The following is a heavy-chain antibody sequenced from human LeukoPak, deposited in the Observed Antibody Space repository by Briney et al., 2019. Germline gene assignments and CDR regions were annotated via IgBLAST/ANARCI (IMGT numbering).Heavy chain of an antibody. D-gene: IGHD3-10*01. CDR2: TYHSGST. Sequence: SETLSLTCTVSGGSISSYYWSWIRQPPGKGLEWIGHTYHSGSTYYNASLQGRVTISIDRSTNQFSLKLTSVTAADTAVYFCARGAESLILGSGSLSEENYFDYWGQGALVTVSS. CDR1: GGSISSYY. J-gene: IGHJ4*02. CDR3: ARGAESLILGSGSLSEENYFDY. V-gene: IGHV4-59*04.